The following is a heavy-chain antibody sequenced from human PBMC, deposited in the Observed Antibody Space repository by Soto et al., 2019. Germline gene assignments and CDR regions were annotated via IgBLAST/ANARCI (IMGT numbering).Heavy chain of an antibody. Sequence: QVPLVQSGAEVKKPGASVKVSCKASGYTFTSYGISWVRQAPGQGLEWMGWISAYNGNTNYAQKLQGRVTMTTDTSTSTAYMELRSLRSDDTVVYYCARGPPVGLYEGFFGYWGQGTLVTVSS. D-gene: IGHD2-8*01. CDR2: ISAYNGNT. V-gene: IGHV1-18*04. CDR1: GYTFTSYG. J-gene: IGHJ4*02. CDR3: ARGPPVGLYEGFFGY.